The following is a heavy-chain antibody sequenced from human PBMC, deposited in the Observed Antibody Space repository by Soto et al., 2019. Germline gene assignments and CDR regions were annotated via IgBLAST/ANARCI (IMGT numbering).Heavy chain of an antibody. CDR1: GGTFSNYA. V-gene: IGHV1-69*13. D-gene: IGHD1-7*01. CDR3: ATWLNGNYPKTEY. J-gene: IGHJ4*02. CDR2: TIPLFGTP. Sequence: ASVKVSCKASGGTFSNYAISWVRQAPGKGLEWMGGTIPLFGTPNYAQTFQGRVTIKADESSSTAYMELSSLRSDDTAVYFCATWLNGNYPKTEYWGQGTLVTVSS.